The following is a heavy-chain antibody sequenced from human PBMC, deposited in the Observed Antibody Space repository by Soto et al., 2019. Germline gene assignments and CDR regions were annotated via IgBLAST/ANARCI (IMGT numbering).Heavy chain of an antibody. CDR3: IRGGSPYYYDY. V-gene: IGHV3-73*01. Sequence: EVQLVESGGGLVQPGGSLKLSCAASGFIFSGSAVHWVRQASGKGREWVGRILSKAGNYATAYPASMKGRFTISRDDSENTAFLQMHSLKTEDTAVYYCIRGGSPYYYDYWGQGTLVAVSS. J-gene: IGHJ4*02. CDR1: GFIFSGSA. CDR2: ILSKAGNYAT.